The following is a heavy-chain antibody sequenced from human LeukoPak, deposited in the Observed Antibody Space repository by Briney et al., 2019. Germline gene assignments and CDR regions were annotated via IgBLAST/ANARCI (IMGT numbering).Heavy chain of an antibody. D-gene: IGHD6-19*01. J-gene: IGHJ4*02. CDR3: ARDWKQWLADY. CDR2: INEDGSEK. CDR1: GFTFSSYW. V-gene: IGHV3-7*03. Sequence: GGSLRLSCAASGFTFSSYWMSCVRQAPGKGLEWVANINEDGSEKFYVDSVKGRFTISRDSAKNSLYLQMTSLKVDDTAVYYCARDWKQWLADYWGQGILVTVSS.